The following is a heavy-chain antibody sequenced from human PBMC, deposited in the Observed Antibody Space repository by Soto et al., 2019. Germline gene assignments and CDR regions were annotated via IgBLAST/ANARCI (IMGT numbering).Heavy chain of an antibody. CDR1: GFTLSSYW. V-gene: IGHV3-74*01. CDR2: INSDGSST. J-gene: IGHJ4*02. Sequence: EVQLVESGGGLVQPGGSLRLSCAASGFTLSSYWMNWVRQAPGKGLAWVSRINSDGSSTSYADSVKGRFTISRDNAKNTLYLQMNSLRAEDTAVYYCAKGGYYSYSNVDYWGQGSLVTVSS. CDR3: AKGGYYSYSNVDY. D-gene: IGHD5-18*01.